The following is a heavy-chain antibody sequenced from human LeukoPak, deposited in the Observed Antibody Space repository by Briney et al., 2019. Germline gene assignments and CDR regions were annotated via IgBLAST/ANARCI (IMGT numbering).Heavy chain of an antibody. D-gene: IGHD4-17*01. J-gene: IGHJ5*02. V-gene: IGHV3-74*01. CDR2: INSDGSTT. CDR3: ARDEDFGDYVGNWFDP. Sequence: AGSLRLSCVVSGFSFSNYWMHWVRQAPGKGLVWVSRINSDGSTTSYAASVKGRFTISRDNAKKTLYLQMNSLRVEDTAVYYCARDEDFGDYVGNWFDPWGQGTLVTVSS. CDR1: GFSFSNYW.